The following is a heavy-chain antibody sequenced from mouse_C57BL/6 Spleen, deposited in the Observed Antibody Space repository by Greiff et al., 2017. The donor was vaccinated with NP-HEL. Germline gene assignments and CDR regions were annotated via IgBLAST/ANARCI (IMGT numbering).Heavy chain of an antibody. CDR3: ARGDGSGLFAY. V-gene: IGHV1-59*01. CDR1: GYTFTSYW. Sequence: QVQLQQPGAELVRPGTSVKLSCKASGYTFTSYWMHWVKQRPGQGLEWIGVIDPSDSYTNYNQKFKGKATLTVDTSSSTAYMQLSSLTSEDSAVYYCARGDGSGLFAYWGQGTLVTVSA. D-gene: IGHD1-1*02. CDR2: IDPSDSYT. J-gene: IGHJ3*01.